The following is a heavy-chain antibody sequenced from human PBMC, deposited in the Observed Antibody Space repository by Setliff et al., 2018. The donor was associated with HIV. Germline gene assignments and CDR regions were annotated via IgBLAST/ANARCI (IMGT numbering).Heavy chain of an antibody. D-gene: IGHD3-3*01. CDR1: GGSFSGYS. J-gene: IGHJ3*01. V-gene: IGHV3-48*02. CDR2: ISSSSSSI. CDR3: VRDPGGIFDAFDV. Sequence: ETLSLTCVVSGGSFSGYSWSWIRQSPGKGLEWVSYISSSSSSIYYGDSVKGRFTISRDNAKNSLDLEMHSLTDEDTAVYYCVRDPGGIFDAFDVWGQGTMVTVSS.